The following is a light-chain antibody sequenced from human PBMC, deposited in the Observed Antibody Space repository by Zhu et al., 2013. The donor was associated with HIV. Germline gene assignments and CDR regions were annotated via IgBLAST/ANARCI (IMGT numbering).Light chain of an antibody. CDR3: QHYDTSHT. CDR2: GAS. V-gene: IGKV3-20*01. CDR1: QSVSSSY. J-gene: IGKJ2*01. Sequence: EIVLTQSPATLSLSPGERATLSCRASQSVSSSYLAWYQQKPGQAPRLLINGASTRATGIPDRFSGSGSGADFTLTISRLEPEDFAVYYCQHYDTSHTFGLGDPVGDQT.